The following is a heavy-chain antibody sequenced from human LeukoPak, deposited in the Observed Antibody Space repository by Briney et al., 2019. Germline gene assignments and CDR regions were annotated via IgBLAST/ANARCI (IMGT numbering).Heavy chain of an antibody. V-gene: IGHV3-53*01. CDR2: IYSGGTT. CDR3: AREKTGSDGYNHGFDY. CDR1: GFTVSNHY. J-gene: IGHJ4*02. D-gene: IGHD5-24*01. Sequence: GGSLRLSCAASGFTVSNHYMTWVRQAPGKGLEWVSVIYSGGTTKYADSVRGRFSISRDNSKNTLHLQMNSLRADDTAVYYCAREKTGSDGYNHGFDYWGQGALVTVSS.